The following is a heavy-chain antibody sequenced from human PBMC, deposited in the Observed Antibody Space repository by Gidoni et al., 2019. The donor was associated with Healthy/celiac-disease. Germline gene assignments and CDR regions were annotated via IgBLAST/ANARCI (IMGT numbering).Heavy chain of an antibody. CDR1: GFTFRSYS. CDR2: ISSSSSYI. J-gene: IGHJ6*02. CDR3: ARDRHEGAPLSGMDV. V-gene: IGHV3-21*01. Sequence: EVQLVESGGGLVKPGGSLRLSCAASGFTFRSYSMNWVRQAPGKGLEWVSSISSSSSYIYYADSVKGRFTISRDNAKNSLYLQMNSLRAEDTAVYYCARDRHEGAPLSGMDVWGQGTTVTVSS.